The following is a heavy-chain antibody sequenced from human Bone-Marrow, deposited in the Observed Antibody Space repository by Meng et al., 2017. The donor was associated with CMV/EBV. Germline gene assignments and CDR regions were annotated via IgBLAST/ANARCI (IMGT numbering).Heavy chain of an antibody. V-gene: IGHV3-11*04. CDR2: ISSSGSTI. D-gene: IGHD2-21*02. CDR3: AREGRDSSMTTIYFNY. J-gene: IGHJ4*02. CDR1: GFTFSDYY. Sequence: GGSLRLSCAASGFTFSDYYMSWIRQAPGKGLEGVSYISSSGSTIYYADSVKGRFTISRDNAKNSLYLQMNSLRAEDTAVYYCAREGRDSSMTTIYFNYWGQGTLVTVSS.